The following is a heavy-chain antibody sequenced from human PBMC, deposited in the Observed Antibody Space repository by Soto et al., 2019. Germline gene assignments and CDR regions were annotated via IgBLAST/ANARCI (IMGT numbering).Heavy chain of an antibody. D-gene: IGHD6-13*01. CDR3: ARGRGAAADYFDF. CDR2: ISSSTSHT. CDR1: GFTFSDYY. J-gene: IGHJ4*02. Sequence: QVQLVESGGGLVKPGGSLRLSCAVSGFTFSDYYMTWIRQAPGKGLEWVSYISSSTSHTNYADPVKGRFTISRDNAKNSLFLQMYSLRAEDTAVYYCARGRGAAADYFDFWGQGTLVTVSS. V-gene: IGHV3-11*05.